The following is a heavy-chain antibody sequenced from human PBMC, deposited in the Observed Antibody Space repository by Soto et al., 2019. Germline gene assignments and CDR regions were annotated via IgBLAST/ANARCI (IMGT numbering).Heavy chain of an antibody. J-gene: IGHJ4*02. Sequence: SETLSLTCSVSGGSTSSNTYYWGWIRQPPGKGLEWIGSVYYSGSTFYNPSLKSRVSISVDTSKNQFSLRLSSVTAADTAVYYCARQRRYYYDRSGYPDSWGPGTLVTVSS. D-gene: IGHD3-22*01. V-gene: IGHV4-39*01. CDR2: VYYSGST. CDR3: ARQRRYYYDRSGYPDS. CDR1: GGSTSSNTYY.